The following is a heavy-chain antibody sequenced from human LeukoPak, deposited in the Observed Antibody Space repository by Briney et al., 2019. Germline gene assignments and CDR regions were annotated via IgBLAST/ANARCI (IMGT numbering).Heavy chain of an antibody. J-gene: IGHJ5*02. Sequence: SETLSLTCTVSGGSISSYYWTWIRQSAGKGLEWIGRINTSGSTNYNPSLRSRDTMSVNTSKNQFSLNLTSVTAADTAVYSCAREGGDPRWLGPWGQGTLVTVSS. CDR1: GGSISSYY. V-gene: IGHV4-4*07. CDR3: AREGGDPRWLGP. D-gene: IGHD6-25*01. CDR2: INTSGST.